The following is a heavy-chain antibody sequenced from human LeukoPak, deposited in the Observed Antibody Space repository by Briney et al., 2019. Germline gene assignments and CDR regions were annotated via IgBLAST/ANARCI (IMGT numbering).Heavy chain of an antibody. Sequence: SETLSLTCIVSGGSISSYYWSWIRQPPGKGLEWIGYIYYSGSTNYNPSLKSRVTISVDTSKNQFSLKLSSVTAADTAVYYCARSYSSSSKAGYYYYYGMDVWGQGTTVTVSS. V-gene: IGHV4-59*01. D-gene: IGHD6-6*01. CDR2: IYYSGST. CDR1: GGSISSYY. CDR3: ARSYSSSSKAGYYYYYGMDV. J-gene: IGHJ6*02.